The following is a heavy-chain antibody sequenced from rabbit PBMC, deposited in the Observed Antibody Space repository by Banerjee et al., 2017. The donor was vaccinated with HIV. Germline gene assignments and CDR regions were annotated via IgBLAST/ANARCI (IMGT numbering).Heavy chain of an antibody. V-gene: IGHV1S40*01. CDR3: ARDLAGVIGWNFKL. J-gene: IGHJ4*01. CDR1: GFDFSSYG. D-gene: IGHD4-1*01. CDR2: INTSSGNT. Sequence: QSLEESGGGLVQPGGSLKLSCKASGFDFSSYGVSWVRQAPGKGLEWIACINTSSGNTVYASWAKGRFTISKTSSTTVTLQMTSLTAADTATYFCARDLAGVIGWNFKLWGPGTLVTVS.